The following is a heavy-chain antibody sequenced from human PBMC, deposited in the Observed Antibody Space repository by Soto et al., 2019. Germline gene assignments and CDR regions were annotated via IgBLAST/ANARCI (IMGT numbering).Heavy chain of an antibody. CDR3: ARAPSWGGRSGRYFDF. J-gene: IGHJ4*02. Sequence: ASETLSLTCTVSGASISNYYWNWIRLSPGKGLEWIGYLNSGSTNYNPSLKGRVTISVDTSNNQFSLRLSSVTAMDTAVYLCARAPSWGGRSGRYFDFWGQGTLVTVSS. D-gene: IGHD3-10*01. CDR1: GASISNYY. CDR2: LNSGST. V-gene: IGHV4-59*01.